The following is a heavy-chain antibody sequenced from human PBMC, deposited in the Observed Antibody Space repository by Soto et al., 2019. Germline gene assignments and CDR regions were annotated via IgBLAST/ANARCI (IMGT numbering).Heavy chain of an antibody. CDR3: AREGIAAAAYYGMDV. D-gene: IGHD6-13*01. Sequence: QVQLQESGPGLVKPSETLSLTCTVSGGSISSYYWSWIRQPPGKGLEWIGYIYYSGSTNYNPSLKSRVTIEVDTTKNQFSLKLSSVTAADTAVYYCAREGIAAAAYYGMDVWGQGTTVTVSS. CDR1: GGSISSYY. J-gene: IGHJ6*02. V-gene: IGHV4-59*01. CDR2: IYYSGST.